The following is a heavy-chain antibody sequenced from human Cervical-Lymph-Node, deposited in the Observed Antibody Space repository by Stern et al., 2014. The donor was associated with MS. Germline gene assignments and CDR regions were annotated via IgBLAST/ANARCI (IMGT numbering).Heavy chain of an antibody. J-gene: IGHJ5*02. Sequence: QVQLQESGPGLVKPSQTLSLTCTVSGGSISSGDYYWSWIRQPPGKGLEWIGYIYYSGSTYYNPSLKSRVTISVDTSKNQFSLTAADTAVYYCASANCSSTSCPNWFDPWGQGTLVTVSS. CDR2: IYYSGST. CDR3: ASANCSSTSCPNWFDP. D-gene: IGHD2-2*01. CDR1: GGSISSGDYY. V-gene: IGHV4-30-4*01.